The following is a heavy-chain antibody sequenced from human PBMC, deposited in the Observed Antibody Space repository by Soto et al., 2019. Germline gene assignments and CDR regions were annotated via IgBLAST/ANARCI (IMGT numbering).Heavy chain of an antibody. CDR2: INHSGST. J-gene: IGHJ4*02. Sequence: XETLSLTRGVYGGSFSGYYWNWIRQPPGKGLEWIGEINHSGSTNYNPSLKSRVTISVDTSKNQFSLKLSSVTAADTAVYYCASPGGGYSGYDSRYFDFWGQGTLVTV. CDR1: GGSFSGYY. D-gene: IGHD5-12*01. V-gene: IGHV4-34*01. CDR3: ASPGGGYSGYDSRYFDF.